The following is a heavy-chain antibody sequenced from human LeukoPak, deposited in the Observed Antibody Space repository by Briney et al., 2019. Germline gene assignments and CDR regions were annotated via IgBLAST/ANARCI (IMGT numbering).Heavy chain of an antibody. Sequence: GGSLRLSCAASGFMSSNYWMSWVRQAPGKGLEWVAYIKQDGSEKYYVDSVKGRFTISRDNAKNSLYLRMNSLRAEGTAVYYCARGLDAFDIWGQGTMVTVSS. CDR2: IKQDGSEK. CDR3: ARGLDAFDI. V-gene: IGHV3-7*03. CDR1: GFMSSNYW. J-gene: IGHJ3*02.